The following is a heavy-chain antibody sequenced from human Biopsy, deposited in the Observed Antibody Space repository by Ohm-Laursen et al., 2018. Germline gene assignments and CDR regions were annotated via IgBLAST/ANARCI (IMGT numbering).Heavy chain of an antibody. Sequence: SVRVSCKTYGYTFTSYDISWMRQVSGQGLEWIGWVNPVSKNTVSVKDFRGRVTLTGDTSSSTSYMELRSLTSRDTAIYYCARAVRNQMLSTVWGQGTAVTVSS. CDR2: VNPVSKNT. CDR1: GYTFTSYD. J-gene: IGHJ6*02. D-gene: IGHD2-2*01. CDR3: ARAVRNQMLSTV. V-gene: IGHV1-8*01.